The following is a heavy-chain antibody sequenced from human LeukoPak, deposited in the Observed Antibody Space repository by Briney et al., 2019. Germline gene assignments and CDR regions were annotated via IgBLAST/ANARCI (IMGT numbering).Heavy chain of an antibody. Sequence: GGSLRLSCAAPGLTFSSYEMNWVRQAPGKGLEWVSYISSSDSSIYYADSVKGRFTISRDNAKNSLYLQMDSLRAEDTAVYYCARSGSLDVWGQGTTVTVSS. CDR2: ISSSDSSI. V-gene: IGHV3-48*03. J-gene: IGHJ6*02. CDR3: ARSGSLDV. CDR1: GLTFSSYE.